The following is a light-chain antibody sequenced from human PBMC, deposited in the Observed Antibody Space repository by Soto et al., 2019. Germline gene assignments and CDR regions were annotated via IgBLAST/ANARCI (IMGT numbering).Light chain of an antibody. V-gene: IGKV3-20*01. CDR3: PQYGSSPYT. Sequence: EIVLTQSPGTLSLSPGERATLSCRASQSVTSNYLAWYQQKPGQAPRLLIYDASIRATGIPDRFSGSGSGTDFTLAISRLEPEDFAVYYCPQYGSSPYTFGQGTKLEIK. J-gene: IGKJ2*01. CDR1: QSVTSNY. CDR2: DAS.